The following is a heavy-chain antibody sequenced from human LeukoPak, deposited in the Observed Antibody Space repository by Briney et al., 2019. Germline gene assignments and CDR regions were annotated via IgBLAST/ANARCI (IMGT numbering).Heavy chain of an antibody. CDR3: ARGSMTTVTTSPIDY. J-gene: IGHJ4*02. V-gene: IGHV4-61*01. CDR1: GGSVSSGSYY. D-gene: IGHD4-17*01. Sequence: SETLSLTCTVSGGSVSSGSYYWSWIRQPPGKGLEWIGYNYYSRSTNYNPSLKSRVTISVDTSKNQFSLTLSSVTAADTAVYYCARGSMTTVTTSPIDYWGQGTLVTASP. CDR2: NYYSRST.